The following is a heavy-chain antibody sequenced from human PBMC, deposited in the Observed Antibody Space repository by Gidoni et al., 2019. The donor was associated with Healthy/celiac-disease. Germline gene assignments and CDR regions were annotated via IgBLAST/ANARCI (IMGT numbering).Heavy chain of an antibody. V-gene: IGHV1-69*01. CDR2: IIPIFGTA. CDR3: ASPITIFGVVINEYY. D-gene: IGHD3-3*01. J-gene: IGHJ4*02. CDR1: GGTFSSYA. Sequence: QVQLVQSGAEVKKPGSSVQVSCKASGGTFSSYAISWVRQAPGQGLEWMGGIIPIFGTANYEQKFQGRVTITADESTSTAYMELSSLRSEDTAVYYCASPITIFGVVINEYYWGQGTLVTVSS.